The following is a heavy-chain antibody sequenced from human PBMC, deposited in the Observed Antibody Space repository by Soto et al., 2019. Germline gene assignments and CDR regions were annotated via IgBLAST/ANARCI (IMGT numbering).Heavy chain of an antibody. V-gene: IGHV3-30*18. CDR2: ISYDGSNK. Sequence: LRLSCAASGFTFSSYGMHWVRQAPGKGLEWVAVISYDGSNKYYADSVKGRFTISRDNSKNTLYLQMNSLRAEDTAVYYCAKDAYCSGGSCPIFGWFDPWGQGTLVTVSS. CDR1: GFTFSSYG. J-gene: IGHJ5*02. D-gene: IGHD2-15*01. CDR3: AKDAYCSGGSCPIFGWFDP.